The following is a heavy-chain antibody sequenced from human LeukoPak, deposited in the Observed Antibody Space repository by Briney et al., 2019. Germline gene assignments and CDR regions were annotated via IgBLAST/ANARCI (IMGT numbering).Heavy chain of an antibody. J-gene: IGHJ4*02. Sequence: PGGSPRLSCATSGFTFSSYSMTWVRQSPGKGLEWVSIINPSGDTTYYADSVKGRFTVSRDNSRNTLYLQMQSLRVEDTAVYYCASQTYRGSARYYSDYWGQGTLVTVSS. CDR2: INPSGDTT. CDR1: GFTFSSYS. D-gene: IGHD2-15*01. CDR3: ASQTYRGSARYYSDY. V-gene: IGHV3-23*01.